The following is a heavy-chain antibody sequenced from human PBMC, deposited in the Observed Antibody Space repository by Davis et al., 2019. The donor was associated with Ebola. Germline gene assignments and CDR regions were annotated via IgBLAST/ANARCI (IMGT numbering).Heavy chain of an antibody. J-gene: IGHJ4*02. Sequence: GESLKISCAASGFTFSSYWMSWVRQAPGTGLAWVANIKQDGSEKYYVDSVKGRFTISRDNAKNSLYLQMNSLRAEDTAVYYCARDRESYDFWSGYFDYWGQGTLVTVSS. CDR2: IKQDGSEK. D-gene: IGHD3-3*01. CDR1: GFTFSSYW. CDR3: ARDRESYDFWSGYFDY. V-gene: IGHV3-7*03.